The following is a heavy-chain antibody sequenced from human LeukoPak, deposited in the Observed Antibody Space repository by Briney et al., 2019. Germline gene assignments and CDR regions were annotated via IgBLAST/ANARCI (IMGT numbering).Heavy chain of an antibody. V-gene: IGHV3-21*01. CDR1: GFTFSSYN. CDR2: ISSISSYI. Sequence: GGSLRLSCAASGFTFSSYNMNWVRQAPGKGLEWVSFISSISSYIYYSDSVKGRFTISRANAMNSLYLQMNSLRAEDTAVYYCAREIPVTPVCFDYWGQGTLVTVSS. D-gene: IGHD2-21*01. CDR3: AREIPVTPVCFDY. J-gene: IGHJ4*02.